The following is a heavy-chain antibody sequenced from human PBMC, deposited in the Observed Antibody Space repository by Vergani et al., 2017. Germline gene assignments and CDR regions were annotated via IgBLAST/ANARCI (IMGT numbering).Heavy chain of an antibody. D-gene: IGHD1-26*01. J-gene: IGHJ4*02. CDR1: GGSISSSSYY. CDR3: ASYLTLPXFDY. Sequence: QVQLQESGPGLVKPSETLSLTCTVSGGSISSSSYYWGWIRQPPGKGLEWIGSIYYSGSTYYNPSLKSRVTISVDTSKNQFSLKLSSVTAADTAVYYCASYLTLPXFDYWGQGTLVTVSS. CDR2: IYYSGST. V-gene: IGHV4-39*07.